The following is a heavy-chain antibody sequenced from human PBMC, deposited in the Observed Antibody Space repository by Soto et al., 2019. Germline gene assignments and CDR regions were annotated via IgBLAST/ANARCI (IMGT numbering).Heavy chain of an antibody. CDR1: GGSISSYY. CDR2: IYYSGST. J-gene: IGHJ4*02. D-gene: IGHD3-22*01. Sequence: PSETLSLTCTVSGGSISSYYWSWIRQPPGKGLEWIGSIYYSGSTYYNPSLKSRVTISVDTSKNQFSLKLSSVTAADTAVYYCARHMSYYYDSSGFDYWGQGTLVTVSS. CDR3: ARHMSYYYDSSGFDY. V-gene: IGHV4-59*05.